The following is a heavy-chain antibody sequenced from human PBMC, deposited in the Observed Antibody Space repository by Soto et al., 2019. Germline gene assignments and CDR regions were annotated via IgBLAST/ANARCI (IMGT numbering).Heavy chain of an antibody. D-gene: IGHD2-15*01. V-gene: IGHV4-39*07. CDR3: ARSLSFPATYCSGGSCYLYYFDY. CDR2: IYYRGNT. CDR1: GGSISSGSSY. Sequence: PSETLSLTCTVSGGSISSGSSYWGWIRQPPGKGLEWIGNIYYRGNTYYNPSLKSRVSISVDTSKNQFSLKLSSVTAADTAVYYCARSLSFPATYCSGGSCYLYYFDYWGQGTLVTVSS. J-gene: IGHJ4*02.